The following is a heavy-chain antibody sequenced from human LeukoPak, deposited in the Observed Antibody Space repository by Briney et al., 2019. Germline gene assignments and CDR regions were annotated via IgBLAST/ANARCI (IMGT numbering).Heavy chain of an antibody. J-gene: IGHJ5*02. CDR1: GGSISSSSYY. Sequence: PSGTLSLTCTVSGGSISSSSYYWGWIRQPPGKGLEWIGSIYYSGSTYYNPSLKSRVTISVDTSKNQFSLKLSSVTAADTAVYYCASTIAAAGTPYNWFDPWGQGTLVTVSS. V-gene: IGHV4-39*01. CDR3: ASTIAAAGTPYNWFDP. D-gene: IGHD6-13*01. CDR2: IYYSGST.